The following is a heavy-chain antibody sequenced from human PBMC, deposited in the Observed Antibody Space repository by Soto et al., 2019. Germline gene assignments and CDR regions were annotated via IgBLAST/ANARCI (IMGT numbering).Heavy chain of an antibody. CDR3: PRHVKAHGLGYCSGGSCYSPYYYYMDV. V-gene: IGHV5-51*01. D-gene: IGHD2-15*01. CDR1: GYSFTSYW. Sequence: PGESLKISCKGSGYSFTSYWIGWVRQMPGKGLKWMGIIYPGDSDTRYSPSFQGQVTISADKSISTAYLQWSSLKASDTAMYYCPRHVKAHGLGYCSGGSCYSPYYYYMDVWGKGTTVTVSS. CDR2: IYPGDSDT. J-gene: IGHJ6*03.